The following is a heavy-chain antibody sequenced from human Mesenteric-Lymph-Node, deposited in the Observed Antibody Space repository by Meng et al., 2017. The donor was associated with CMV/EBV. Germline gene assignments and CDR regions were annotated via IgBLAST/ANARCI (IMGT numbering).Heavy chain of an antibody. J-gene: IGHJ6*02. CDR3: ARILYLAGSRNYYGMDV. V-gene: IGHV3-66*01. D-gene: IGHD2-21*01. Sequence: GESLKISCAASGFSVSSDYMSWVRQAPGKGLEWVSVIYSGGFSTLYADSVKGRFTISRENARNSLYLQMNSLTVGDTAVYYCARILYLAGSRNYYGMDVWGQGTTVTVSS. CDR1: GFSVSSDY. CDR2: IYSGGFST.